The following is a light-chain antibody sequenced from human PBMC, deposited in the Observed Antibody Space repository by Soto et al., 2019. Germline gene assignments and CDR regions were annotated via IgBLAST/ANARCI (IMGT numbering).Light chain of an antibody. CDR3: QQYNNWPLSYT. Sequence: EIKMTQSPATLSVSPGERATLSCRASQSVSSDLAWYQQKPGQAPRLLIYGASTRAPGIPGRFTGSGSGTDFTLTISSLQSEDSAVYHCQQYNNWPLSYTFGQGTKLEIK. J-gene: IGKJ2*01. CDR1: QSVSSD. V-gene: IGKV3-15*01. CDR2: GAS.